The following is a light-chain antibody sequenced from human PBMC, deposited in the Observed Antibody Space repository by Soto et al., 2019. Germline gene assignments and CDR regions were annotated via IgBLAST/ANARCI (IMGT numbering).Light chain of an antibody. CDR1: QSVSSY. Sequence: EIVLTQSPATLSLSPGERATLSCRASQSVSSYLAWYQQKPGQAPRLLIYDASSRATGIPARFSGSGSGTDFTLTIRSLEPEDVAVYYGQLRSNWPPTWTFGQGTKVEIK. CDR2: DAS. J-gene: IGKJ1*01. V-gene: IGKV3-11*01. CDR3: QLRSNWPPTWT.